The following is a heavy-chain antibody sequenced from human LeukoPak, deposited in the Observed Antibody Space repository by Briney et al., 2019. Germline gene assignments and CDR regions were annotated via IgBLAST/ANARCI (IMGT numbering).Heavy chain of an antibody. D-gene: IGHD6-19*01. CDR2: MNPNSGNT. Sequence: ASVKVSCKASGYTFSSYDINWVRQATGQGLEWMGWMNPNSGNTGYAQKFQGRLNMARNTSIDTAYMELSSLRSDDTAVYYCARRVGSGWPVQHWGQGTLVTVSS. CDR3: ARRVGSGWPVQH. V-gene: IGHV1-8*01. J-gene: IGHJ1*01. CDR1: GYTFSSYD.